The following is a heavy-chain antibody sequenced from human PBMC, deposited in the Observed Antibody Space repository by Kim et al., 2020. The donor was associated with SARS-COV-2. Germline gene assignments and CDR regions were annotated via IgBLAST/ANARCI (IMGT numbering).Heavy chain of an antibody. V-gene: IGHV3-9*01. CDR2: INWDGGYI. CDR1: GFNFDDYA. D-gene: IGHD3-3*01. J-gene: IGHJ6*02. CDR3: AKTMGIFWTDYNHYPLDV. Sequence: GGSLRLSCTASGFNFDDYAMHWVRQAPGKGPEWVSGINWDGGYIGYADSVRGRFTISRDNAKNSLYLQMHSPRGEDTALYYCAKTMGIFWTDYNHYPLDVWGRGTTLIVSS.